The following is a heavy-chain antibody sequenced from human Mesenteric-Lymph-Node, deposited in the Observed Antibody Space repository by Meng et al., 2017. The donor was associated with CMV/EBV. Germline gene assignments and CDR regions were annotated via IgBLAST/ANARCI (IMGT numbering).Heavy chain of an antibody. CDR1: GYTFTGYQ. CDR3: VRGYCSSENCYPGGWFDP. Sequence: ASVKVSCKASGYTFTGYQLHWVRQAPGQGLEWMGLINPNSGDTNYAQKFQGRVTMTRDTSISTGYMELSRLTSDDTAVYYCVRGYCSSENCYPGGWFDPWGQGTLVTVSS. V-gene: IGHV1-2*02. D-gene: IGHD2-15*01. CDR2: INPNSGDT. J-gene: IGHJ5*02.